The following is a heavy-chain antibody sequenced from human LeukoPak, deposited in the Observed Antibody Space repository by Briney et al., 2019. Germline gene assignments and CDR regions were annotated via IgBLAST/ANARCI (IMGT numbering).Heavy chain of an antibody. CDR1: GFTFSSYS. CDR2: ISSSSSYI. CDR3: ARDPVSDSSSWYRGYYHYYTDV. J-gene: IGHJ6*03. D-gene: IGHD6-13*01. Sequence: GGSLRLSCAASGFTFSSYSMNWVRQAPGKGLEWVSSISSSSSYINYADSVKGRFTISRDNAKNSLYLQMNSLRAEDMAVYYCARDPVSDSSSWYRGYYHYYTDVWGKGTTVTVSS. V-gene: IGHV3-21*01.